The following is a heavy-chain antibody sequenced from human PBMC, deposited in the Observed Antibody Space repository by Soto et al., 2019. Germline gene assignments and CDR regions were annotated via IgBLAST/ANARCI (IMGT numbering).Heavy chain of an antibody. CDR2: IYYSGST. D-gene: IGHD6-13*01. Sequence: SETLSLTCTVSGGSISSGDYYWSWIRQPPGKGLEWIGYIYYSGSTYYNPSLKGRVTISVDTSKNQFSLKLSSVTAADTAVYYCARDRSIRTSSSWSKKKAPYYYYGMDVWGQGTTVTVSS. J-gene: IGHJ6*02. V-gene: IGHV4-30-4*01. CDR3: ARDRSIRTSSSWSKKKAPYYYYGMDV. CDR1: GGSISSGDYY.